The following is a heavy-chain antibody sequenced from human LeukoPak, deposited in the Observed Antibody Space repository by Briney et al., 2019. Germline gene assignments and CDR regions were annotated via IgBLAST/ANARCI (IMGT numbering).Heavy chain of an antibody. D-gene: IGHD6-19*01. Sequence: GGSLGLSCAASGFTFSSYAMSWVRQAPGKGLEWVSAISGSGGSTYYADSVKGRFTISRDNSKNTLYLQMNSLRAEDTAVYYCATTSGWYTEDYWGQGTLVTVSS. CDR2: ISGSGGST. J-gene: IGHJ4*02. CDR1: GFTFSSYA. CDR3: ATTSGWYTEDY. V-gene: IGHV3-23*01.